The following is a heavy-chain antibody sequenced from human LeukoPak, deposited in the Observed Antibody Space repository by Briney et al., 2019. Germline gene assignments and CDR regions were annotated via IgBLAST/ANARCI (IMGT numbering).Heavy chain of an antibody. CDR1: GYTFTSYY. CDR3: AREDYEYYFDY. V-gene: IGHV1-46*01. J-gene: IGHJ4*02. Sequence: ASVKVSCKASGYTFTSYYMHWVRQAPGQGLEWMGIINPSGGSTSYAQKFQGRVTMTRDMSTSPVYMELSSLRSGETAVYYCAREDYEYYFDYWGQGTLVTVSS. D-gene: IGHD4-17*01. CDR2: INPSGGST.